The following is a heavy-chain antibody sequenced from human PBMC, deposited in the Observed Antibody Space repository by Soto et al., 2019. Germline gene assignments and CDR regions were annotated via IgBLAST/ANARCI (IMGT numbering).Heavy chain of an antibody. V-gene: IGHV3-23*01. D-gene: IGHD2-15*01. CDR1: GFTFSTYA. Sequence: EVQLLESGGGLVQPGGSLRLSCVASGFTFSTYAMSWVRQAPGKGLEWVSAISGSGGNSTFYGDSVKGRFTISRDNSKNTLYLQMNSLGAEDTAVYYCAKGGGSCCFDNWGQGTLVTVSS. J-gene: IGHJ4*02. CDR3: AKGGGSCCFDN. CDR2: ISGSGGNST.